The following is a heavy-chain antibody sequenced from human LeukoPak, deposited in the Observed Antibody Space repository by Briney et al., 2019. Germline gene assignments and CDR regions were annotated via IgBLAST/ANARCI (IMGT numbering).Heavy chain of an antibody. D-gene: IGHD3-10*01. J-gene: IGHJ4*02. CDR2: IYYSGST. Sequence: PSETLSLTCTVSGGSISSGGYYWSWIRQHPGKGLEWIGYIYYSGSTNYNPSLQSRVTISVDTSKNQFSLTLSSVTAADTAVYYCARGGSGSYQRFDYWGQGTLVTVSS. V-gene: IGHV4-61*08. CDR1: GGSISSGGYY. CDR3: ARGGSGSYQRFDY.